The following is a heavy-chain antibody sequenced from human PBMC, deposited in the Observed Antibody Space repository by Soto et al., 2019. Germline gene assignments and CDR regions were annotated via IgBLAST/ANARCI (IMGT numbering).Heavy chain of an antibody. Sequence: QVQLQQWGAGLLKPSETLSLTCAVYGGSFSGYYWSWIRQPPGKGLEWIGVINHSGSTNYNPSLKSRVTISVDASKNQFSLKLSSVTAADTAVYYCATAAATKRYYYYGMDVGGQGTPVTVS. CDR2: INHSGST. J-gene: IGHJ6*02. CDR3: ATAAATKRYYYYGMDV. D-gene: IGHD2-15*01. CDR1: GGSFSGYY. V-gene: IGHV4-34*01.